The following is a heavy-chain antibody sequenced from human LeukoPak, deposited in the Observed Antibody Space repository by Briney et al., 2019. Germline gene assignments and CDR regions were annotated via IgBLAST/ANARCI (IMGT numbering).Heavy chain of an antibody. CDR3: ARDESAAGFDY. CDR2: INHSGSA. D-gene: IGHD2-2*01. V-gene: IGHV4-34*01. Sequence: SETLSLNCVVYGGTFSDYYWSWVRQPPGKGLEWIGEINHSGSAKYNPSFKSRVTMSIHTSNNQFSLKLSSVTAADTAVYYCARDESAAGFDYWGQGTLVTVSS. J-gene: IGHJ4*02. CDR1: GGTFSDYY.